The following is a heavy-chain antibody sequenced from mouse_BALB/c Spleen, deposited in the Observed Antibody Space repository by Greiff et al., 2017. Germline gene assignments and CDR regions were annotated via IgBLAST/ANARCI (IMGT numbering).Heavy chain of an antibody. D-gene: IGHD2-3*01. J-gene: IGHJ1*01. CDR3: ARHVDGYYSSYWYFDV. V-gene: IGHV5-12-1*01. CDR2: ISSGGGST. Sequence: DVKLVESGGGLVKPGGSLKLSCAASGFAFSSYDMSWVRQTPEKRLEWVAYISSGGGSTYYPDSVKGRFTISRDNAKNTLYLQMSSLKSEDTAMYYCARHVDGYYSSYWYFDVWGAGTTVTVSS. CDR1: GFAFSSYD.